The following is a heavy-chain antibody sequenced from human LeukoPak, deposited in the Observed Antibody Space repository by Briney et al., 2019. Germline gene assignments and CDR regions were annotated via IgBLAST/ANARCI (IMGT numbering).Heavy chain of an antibody. J-gene: IGHJ3*02. Sequence: PSETLSLTCTVSGGSISSSSYYWGWIRQPPGKGLEWIGSIYYSGSTYYNPSLKSRVTISVDTSKNQFSLKLSSVTAADTAVYYCARTTVGYHDTTGPDAFDIWGQGTMVIVSS. V-gene: IGHV4-39*01. CDR1: GGSISSSSYY. CDR3: ARTTVGYHDTTGPDAFDI. D-gene: IGHD4-23*01. CDR2: IYYSGST.